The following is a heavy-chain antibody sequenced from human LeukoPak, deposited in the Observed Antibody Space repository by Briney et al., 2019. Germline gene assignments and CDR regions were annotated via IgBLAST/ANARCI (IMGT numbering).Heavy chain of an antibody. CDR2: IIPILGMA. J-gene: IGHJ5*02. D-gene: IGHD4-17*01. CDR3: VREVGYGDYVSTNNWLDP. V-gene: IGHV1-69*04. Sequence: ASVKVSCKASGGTFSSHVISWVRQAPGQGLEWMGKIIPILGMAHYAQKFQGRVTITADKSTSTAYMELSSLRSEDTAVYYCVREVGYGDYVSTNNWLDPWGQGTLVIVSS. CDR1: GGTFSSHV.